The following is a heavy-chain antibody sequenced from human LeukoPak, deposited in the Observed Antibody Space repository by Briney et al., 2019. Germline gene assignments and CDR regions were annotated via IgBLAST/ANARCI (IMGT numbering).Heavy chain of an antibody. D-gene: IGHD3-10*01. V-gene: IGHV3-74*03. J-gene: IGHJ4*02. CDR2: INSGGSST. CDR3: VRDNYGVDY. CDR1: GFTLSRYW. Sequence: GGSLRLSXAASGFTLSRYWMQWVRQAPGQGLVWLSHINSGGSSTTYADSVRGRFTTSRDNAKNTLYLQMNSLRAEDTAVYYCVRDNYGVDYWGQGTLVTVSS.